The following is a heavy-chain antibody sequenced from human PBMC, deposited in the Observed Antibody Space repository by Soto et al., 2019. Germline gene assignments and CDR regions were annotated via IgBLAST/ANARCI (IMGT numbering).Heavy chain of an antibody. CDR1: GFTFSSYA. CDR3: AKGGGYYDSSGYYYMVY. J-gene: IGHJ4*02. Sequence: EVQLLESGGGLVQPGGSLRLSCAASGFTFSSYAMSWVRQAPGKGLEWVSAISGSGGSTYYADSVKGRFTISRDNSKNTLYLQMNSLKAEDTAVYYCAKGGGYYDSSGYYYMVYWGQGTLVTVSS. CDR2: ISGSGGST. D-gene: IGHD3-22*01. V-gene: IGHV3-23*01.